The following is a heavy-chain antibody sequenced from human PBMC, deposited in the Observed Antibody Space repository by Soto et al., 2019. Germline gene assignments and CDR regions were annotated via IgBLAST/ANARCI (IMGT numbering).Heavy chain of an antibody. Sequence: SETLSLTCTVSGGSISSGGYYWSWIRQHSGKGLEWIGYIYYSGSTYYNPSLKSRVTISVDTSKNQFSLKLSSVTAADTAVYYCARGYCTNGVCYTGGYYYYYGMDVWGQGTTVTVPS. V-gene: IGHV4-31*03. CDR2: IYYSGST. J-gene: IGHJ6*02. CDR1: GGSISSGGYY. CDR3: ARGYCTNGVCYTGGYYYYYGMDV. D-gene: IGHD2-8*01.